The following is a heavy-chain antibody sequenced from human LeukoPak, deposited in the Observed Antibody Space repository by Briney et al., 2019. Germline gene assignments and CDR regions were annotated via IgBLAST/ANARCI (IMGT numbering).Heavy chain of an antibody. J-gene: IGHJ4*02. CDR1: GFTFSSYG. CDR3: AKGTCSSTSCPGGPH. V-gene: IGHV3-30*02. D-gene: IGHD2-2*01. Sequence: PGGSLRLSCAASGFTFSSYGMHWVRQAPGKGLEWVAFIRYDGSNKYYADSVKGRFTISRDNSKNTLYLQMNSLRAEDTAVYYCAKGTCSSTSCPGGPHWGQGTLVTVSS. CDR2: IRYDGSNK.